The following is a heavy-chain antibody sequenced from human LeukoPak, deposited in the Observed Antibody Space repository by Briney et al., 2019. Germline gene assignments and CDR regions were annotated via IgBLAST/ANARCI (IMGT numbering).Heavy chain of an antibody. J-gene: IGHJ4*02. CDR3: ATKKWNYYFDS. CDR1: GGSISSSSYY. Sequence: SETLSLTCTVSGGSISSSSYYWGWVRQPPGKGLEWIGSIYYSGNTYYNPSLKSRVTVSVDTSKNQFSLKLTSVTAADAAVYYCATKKWNYYFDSWGQGTLVTVSS. CDR2: IYYSGNT. D-gene: IGHD1-7*01. V-gene: IGHV4-39*01.